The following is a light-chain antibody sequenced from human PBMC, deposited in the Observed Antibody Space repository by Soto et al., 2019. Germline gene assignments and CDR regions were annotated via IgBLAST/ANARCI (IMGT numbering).Light chain of an antibody. J-gene: IGKJ5*01. CDR2: DAS. CDR1: QSVSSY. V-gene: IGKV3-11*01. Sequence: EIALTQSPATLSLSPGERATLSCRASQSVSSYLAWYQQKPGQAPRLLIYDASNRATGIPARFSGSGSGTDFTLTISSLEPEDFAVYYCQQRSNWTPLFGQGTRLEIK. CDR3: QQRSNWTPL.